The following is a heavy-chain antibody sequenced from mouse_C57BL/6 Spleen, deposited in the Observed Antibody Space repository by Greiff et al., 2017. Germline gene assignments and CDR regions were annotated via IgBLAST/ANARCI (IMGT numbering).Heavy chain of an antibody. D-gene: IGHD2-4*01. V-gene: IGHV3-6*01. CDR3: ARGGVMITTKMDY. Sequence: EVQLQESGPGLVKPSQSLSLTCSVTGYSITSGYYWNWIRQFPGNKLEWMGYISYDGSNNYNPSLKNRISITRDTSKNQFFLKLNSVTTEDTATXYCARGGVMITTKMDYWGQGTSVTVSS. CDR1: GYSITSGYY. J-gene: IGHJ4*01. CDR2: ISYDGSN.